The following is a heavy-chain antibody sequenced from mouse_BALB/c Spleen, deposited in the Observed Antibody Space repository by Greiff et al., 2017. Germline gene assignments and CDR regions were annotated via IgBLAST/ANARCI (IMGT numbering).Heavy chain of an antibody. D-gene: IGHD1-1*01. V-gene: IGHV1-63*02. CDR3: ARGTTVYYFDY. CDR2: IYPGGGYT. Sequence: VQGVESGAELVRPGTSVKISCKASGYTFTNYWLGWVKQRPGHGLEWIGDIYPGGGYTNYNEKFKGKATLTADTSSSTAYMQLSSLTSEDSAVYFCARGTTVYYFDYWGQGTTLTVSS. J-gene: IGHJ2*01. CDR1: GYTFTNYW.